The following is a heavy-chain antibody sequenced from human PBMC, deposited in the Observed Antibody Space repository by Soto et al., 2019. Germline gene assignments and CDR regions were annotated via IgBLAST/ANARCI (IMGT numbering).Heavy chain of an antibody. CDR2: INHSGST. CDR1: GGSFGGYY. D-gene: IGHD6-19*01. V-gene: IGHV4-34*01. J-gene: IGHJ5*02. CDR3: ARGWRIAVAGRRFDP. Sequence: QVQLQQWGAGLLKPSETLSLTCAVYGGSFGGYYWSWIRQPPGKGLEWIGEINHSGSTNYNPSLKSRVTISVDTSKNQFSLKLSSVTAADTAVYYCARGWRIAVAGRRFDPWGQGTLVTVSS.